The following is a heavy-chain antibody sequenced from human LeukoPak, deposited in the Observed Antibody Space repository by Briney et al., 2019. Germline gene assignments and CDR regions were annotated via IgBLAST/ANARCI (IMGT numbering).Heavy chain of an antibody. D-gene: IGHD6-13*01. Sequence: GGSLRLSCAASGFTFSSYAMSWVRQAPGKGLEWVSSISSSSSYIYYADSVKGRFTISRDNAKNSLYLQMNSLRAEDTAVYYCARGGAAAGTGIGYWGQGTLVTVSS. CDR3: ARGGAAAGTGIGY. CDR1: GFTFSSYA. CDR2: ISSSSSYI. V-gene: IGHV3-21*01. J-gene: IGHJ4*02.